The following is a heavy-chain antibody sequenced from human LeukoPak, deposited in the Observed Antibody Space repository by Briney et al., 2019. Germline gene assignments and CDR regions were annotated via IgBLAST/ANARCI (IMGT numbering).Heavy chain of an antibody. J-gene: IGHJ4*02. CDR1: GYTFTGHY. D-gene: IGHD3-3*01. V-gene: IGHV1-2*02. Sequence: ASVKVSCKASGYTFTGHYMHWVRQAPGQGLEWMGWINPNSGGTNYAQKFQGRVTMTRDTSISTAYMELSRLRSDDTAVYYCARDPTIFGVVIIEYYFDYWGQGTLVTVSS. CDR2: INPNSGGT. CDR3: ARDPTIFGVVIIEYYFDY.